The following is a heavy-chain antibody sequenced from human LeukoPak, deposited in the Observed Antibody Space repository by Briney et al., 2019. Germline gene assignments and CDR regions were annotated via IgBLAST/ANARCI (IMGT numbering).Heavy chain of an antibody. CDR2: INWNGGST. J-gene: IGHJ4*02. V-gene: IGHV3-20*04. Sequence: RSGGSLRLSCAASGFTFDDYGMSWVRQAPGKGLEWVSGINWNGGSTGYADSVKGRFTISRDNAKNSLYLQMNSLRSGDTALYYCAGLGELLNYWGQGTLVTVSS. D-gene: IGHD3-16*01. CDR3: AGLGELLNY. CDR1: GFTFDDYG.